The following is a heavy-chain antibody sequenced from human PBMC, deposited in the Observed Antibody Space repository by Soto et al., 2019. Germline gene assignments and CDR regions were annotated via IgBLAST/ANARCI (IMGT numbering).Heavy chain of an antibody. J-gene: IGHJ4*02. V-gene: IGHV3-9*01. CDR3: ATEGPTIVPTIEPHF. D-gene: IGHD5-12*01. CDR2: ISWNSDNI. Sequence: EVQLVESGGGLVQPGRSLRLSCAASGFTFDDYAMHWVRQAPGKGLEWVSGISWNSDNIGYADSVKGRFTISRDNAKNSLYLQMNSLRAEDTASYHCATEGPTIVPTIEPHFLGQGTLVTVSS. CDR1: GFTFDDYA.